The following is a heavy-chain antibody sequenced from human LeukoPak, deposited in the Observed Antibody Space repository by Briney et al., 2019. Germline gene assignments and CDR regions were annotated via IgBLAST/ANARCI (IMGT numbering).Heavy chain of an antibody. D-gene: IGHD1-26*01. J-gene: IGHJ3*02. CDR1: GYTFTSYG. Sequence: GASVKVSCKASGYTFTSYGISWVRQAPGQGLEWMGWISAYNGNTNYAQKLQGRVTMTTDTSTSTAYMELRSLRSDDTAVYYCARVDTRVGATIMDAFDIWGQGTMVTVSS. CDR3: ARVDTRVGATIMDAFDI. V-gene: IGHV1-18*01. CDR2: ISAYNGNT.